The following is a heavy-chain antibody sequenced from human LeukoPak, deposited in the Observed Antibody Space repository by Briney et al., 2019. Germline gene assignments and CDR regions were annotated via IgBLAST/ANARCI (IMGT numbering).Heavy chain of an antibody. J-gene: IGHJ4*02. CDR3: AKARKRGYAYGSVDS. D-gene: IGHD5-18*01. V-gene: IGHV3-43*01. CDR1: GFIFDDYT. CDR2: ISWDGGNS. Sequence: GVSLRPSCAASGFIFDDYTMHWVRQAPAKGLEWVSVISWDGGNSFYADSVKGRFTVSRDNNRKSLYLQMHSLRPEDTAFYYCAKARKRGYAYGSVDSWGQGTLVTVSS.